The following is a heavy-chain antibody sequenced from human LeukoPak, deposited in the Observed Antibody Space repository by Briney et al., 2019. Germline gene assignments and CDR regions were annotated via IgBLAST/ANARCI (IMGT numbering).Heavy chain of an antibody. J-gene: IGHJ4*02. Sequence: GGSLRLSCAASGLTFSSYWMTWVRQAPGKGLEWVATIKYDGSETYYVDSVRGRFPISRDNAKNSLYLQMNSLRAEDTAVYYCARDSTLSNYWGQGTLVTVSS. D-gene: IGHD3-16*01. V-gene: IGHV3-7*04. CDR3: ARDSTLSNY. CDR2: IKYDGSET. CDR1: GLTFSSYW.